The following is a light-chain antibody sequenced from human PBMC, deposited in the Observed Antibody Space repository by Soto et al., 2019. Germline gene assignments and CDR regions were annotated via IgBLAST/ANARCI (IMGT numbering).Light chain of an antibody. Sequence: EIVLTQSPATLSLSPGDRATLSCRASQSVSFSYLAWYQQKPGQAPRLLIHGASSRATGIPDRFSGSESGTDFTLTISRLEPEDFAVYSCQQYGSSPLTFGGGSKVEIK. CDR3: QQYGSSPLT. J-gene: IGKJ4*01. CDR1: QSVSFSY. V-gene: IGKV3-20*01. CDR2: GAS.